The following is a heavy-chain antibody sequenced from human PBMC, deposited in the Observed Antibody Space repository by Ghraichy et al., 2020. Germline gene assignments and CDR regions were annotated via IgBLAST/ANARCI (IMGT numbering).Heavy chain of an antibody. D-gene: IGHD6-19*01. CDR2: INSDATSA. J-gene: IGHJ3*01. CDR1: GFAFSNSW. V-gene: IGHV3-74*01. CDR3: ARGAVPATPRGAFDF. Sequence: GESLNISCAASGFAFSNSWMHWVRQAPGKGLVWVSRINSDATSATYADSVKARFTVSRDNARNTLYLQMSSLRADDTAMYYCARGAVPATPRGAFDFWGQGTMVTVSS.